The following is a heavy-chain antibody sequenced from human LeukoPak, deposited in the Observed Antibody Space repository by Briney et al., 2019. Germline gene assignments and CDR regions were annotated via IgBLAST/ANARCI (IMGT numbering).Heavy chain of an antibody. Sequence: GGSLRLSCAASGFTFSSYGMHWVRQAPGKGLEWVSYISSSSSTIYYADSVKGRFTISRDNAKNSLYLQMNSLRAEDTAVYYCARGGSYAAFDIWGQGTMVTVSS. J-gene: IGHJ3*02. CDR3: ARGGSYAAFDI. CDR1: GFTFSSYG. CDR2: ISSSSSTI. V-gene: IGHV3-48*04. D-gene: IGHD1-26*01.